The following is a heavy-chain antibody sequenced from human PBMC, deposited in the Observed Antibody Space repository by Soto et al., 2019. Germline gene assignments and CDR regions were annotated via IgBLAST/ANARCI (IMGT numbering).Heavy chain of an antibody. Sequence: QPGGSLRLSCAASGFTFSSYPIHWVRQAPGKGLEWVGSISYDGTSEDFADSLRGRFTLSRDNSKNMLWLQMNSLRSEDTAVYYCLRDYSGWFDFWGQGTLVTVPQ. V-gene: IGHV3-30-3*01. CDR2: ISYDGTSE. J-gene: IGHJ5*01. D-gene: IGHD3-10*01. CDR1: GFTFSSYP. CDR3: LRDYSGWFDF.